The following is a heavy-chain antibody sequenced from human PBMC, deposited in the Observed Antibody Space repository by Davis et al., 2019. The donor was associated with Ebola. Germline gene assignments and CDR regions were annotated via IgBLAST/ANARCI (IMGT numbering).Heavy chain of an antibody. D-gene: IGHD3-9*01. J-gene: IGHJ6*03. CDR2: IKSKTDGGTT. V-gene: IGHV3-15*01. CDR3: TTEGYDILTGYYNGYYYYYMDV. Sequence: PGGSLRLSCAASGFTFSNAWMSWVRQAPGKGLEWVGRIKSKTDGGTTDYAAPVKGRFTISRDDSKNTLYLQMNSLKTEDTAVYYCTTEGYDILTGYYNGYYYYYMDVWGKGTTVTVSS. CDR1: GFTFSNAW.